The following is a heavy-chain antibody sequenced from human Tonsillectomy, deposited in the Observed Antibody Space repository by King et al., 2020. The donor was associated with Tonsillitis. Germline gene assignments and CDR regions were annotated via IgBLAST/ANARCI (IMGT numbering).Heavy chain of an antibody. CDR3: GTMVSQQPPAYDDMDV. CDR1: GFSLSDHN. CDR2: IRNKVKSYST. Sequence: VQLVESGGGLVQPGGSLRLSCVASGFSLSDHNLDWVRQAPGKGLEWVGRIRNKVKSYSTEYAASVKDRFTISRDDSKNSLYLQMNSLKTEDTAVYYCGTMVSQQPPAYDDMDVWGQGTTVTVSS. V-gene: IGHV3-72*01. D-gene: IGHD3-10*01. J-gene: IGHJ6*02.